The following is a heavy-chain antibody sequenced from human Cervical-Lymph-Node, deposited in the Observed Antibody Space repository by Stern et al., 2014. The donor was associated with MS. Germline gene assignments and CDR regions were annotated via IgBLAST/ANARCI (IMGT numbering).Heavy chain of an antibody. V-gene: IGHV1-2*02. CDR1: TYTFTAYH. CDR3: ARDAPGPVDQTACYDY. Sequence: VQLVESGAEVKRPGTSVKVSCKASTYTFTAYHLHWVRQAPGQGLEWMGWIDCNSGAIKYAQKFQGRVTMTRDTSTSTAYMELSRLTSDDTAVYYCARDAPGPVDQTACYDYWGQGTLVTVSS. D-gene: IGHD2-21*01. J-gene: IGHJ4*02. CDR2: IDCNSGAI.